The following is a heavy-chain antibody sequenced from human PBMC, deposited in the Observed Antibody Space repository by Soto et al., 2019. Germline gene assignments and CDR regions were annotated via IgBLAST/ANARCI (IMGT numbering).Heavy chain of an antibody. CDR1: GYTFTSYG. J-gene: IGHJ4*02. CDR2: ISAYNGNT. D-gene: IGHD1-26*01. CDR3: AREASGRYYRYIDY. V-gene: IGHV1-18*01. Sequence: GASVKVSCKASGYTFTSYGISWARQAPGQGLEWMGWISAYNGNTNYAQKLQGRVTMTTDTSTSTAYMELRSLRSDDTAVYYCAREASGRYYRYIDYWGQGTLVTVSS.